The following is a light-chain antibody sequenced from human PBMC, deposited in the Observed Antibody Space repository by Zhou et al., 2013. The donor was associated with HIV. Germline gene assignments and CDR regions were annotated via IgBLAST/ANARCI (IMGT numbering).Light chain of an antibody. J-gene: IGKJ2*01. Sequence: DIQMTQSPSTLSASVGDRVTITCRASQSISSWLAWYQQKPGKAPKLLIYKASSLESGVPSRFSGSGFGTEFTLTISSLQPDDFAIYYCQQYNDYSPVTFGQGTKLEI. CDR3: QQYNDYSPVT. CDR1: QSISSW. V-gene: IGKV1-5*03. CDR2: KAS.